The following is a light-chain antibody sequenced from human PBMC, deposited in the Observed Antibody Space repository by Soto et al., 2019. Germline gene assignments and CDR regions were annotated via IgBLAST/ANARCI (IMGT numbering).Light chain of an antibody. CDR2: GTS. V-gene: IGKV3-20*01. J-gene: IGKJ1*01. Sequence: IVLTQSPATLSFSTWERATLSCRASQSVSSYLAWYQQKPGQAPRLLIYGTSSRATGIPDRFSGSGSGTDFTLTISRLEPEDFAVYFCQQYGSSPRTFGQGTKVDIK. CDR1: QSVSSY. CDR3: QQYGSSPRT.